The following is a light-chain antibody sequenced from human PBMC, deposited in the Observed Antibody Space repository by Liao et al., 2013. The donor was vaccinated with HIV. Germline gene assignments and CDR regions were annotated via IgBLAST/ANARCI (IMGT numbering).Light chain of an antibody. CDR2: YDK. CDR1: NIGGKS. CDR3: QAWDSSTEVV. Sequence: SYVLTQPPSVSVAPGKTARITCGGNNIGGKSVHWYQQKPGQAPVLIIYYDKDRPSGIPERFSGSNSGNTATLTISGTQAMDEADYYCQAWDSSTEVVFGGGTKLTVL. J-gene: IGLJ2*01. V-gene: IGLV3-21*01.